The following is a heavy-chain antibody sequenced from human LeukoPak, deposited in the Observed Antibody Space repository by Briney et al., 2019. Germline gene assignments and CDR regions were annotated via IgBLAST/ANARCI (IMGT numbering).Heavy chain of an antibody. CDR2: IYHSGGS. J-gene: IGHJ4*02. CDR3: ATAVGITPFDY. Sequence: SETLSLTCAVSGYSISSGYYWGWIRQSPGTGLEWIGSIYHSGGSYYNPSLKSRVTISEDTSKNQFSLKLSCMSAADTAVYYCATAVGITPFDYWGQGILVTVSS. CDR1: GYSISSGYY. D-gene: IGHD3-22*01. V-gene: IGHV4-38-2*01.